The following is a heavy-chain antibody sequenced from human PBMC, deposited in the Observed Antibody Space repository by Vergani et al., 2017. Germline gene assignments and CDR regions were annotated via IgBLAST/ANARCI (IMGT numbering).Heavy chain of an antibody. D-gene: IGHD1-1*01. V-gene: IGHV3-30*03. Sequence: QVHLVESGGGVVQPGRSLRLSCVVSGFTSSYYGMHWVRQAPGKGLEWVAVISYDGTKKYYADSVKGRFTISRDNSKSTLYLQMNSLRTEDTAVYYCATKSCGTPGCQIGYFREWGQDALVAVSS. CDR2: ISYDGTKK. CDR3: ATKSCGTPGCQIGYFRE. CDR1: GFTSSYYG. J-gene: IGHJ1*01.